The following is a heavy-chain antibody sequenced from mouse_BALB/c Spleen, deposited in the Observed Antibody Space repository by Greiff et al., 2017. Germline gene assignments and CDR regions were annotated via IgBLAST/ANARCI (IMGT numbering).Heavy chain of an antibody. CDR1: GFTFSDYY. J-gene: IGHJ3*01. V-gene: IGHV5-4*02. CDR3: SRSPYDYVFAY. Sequence: EVKLQESGGGLVKPGGSLKLSCAASGFTFSDYYMYWVRQTPEKRLEWVATISDGGSYTYYPDSVKGRFTISRDNAKNNLYLQMSSLKSEDTAMYYCSRSPYDYVFAYWGQGTLVTVSA. D-gene: IGHD2-4*01. CDR2: ISDGGSYT.